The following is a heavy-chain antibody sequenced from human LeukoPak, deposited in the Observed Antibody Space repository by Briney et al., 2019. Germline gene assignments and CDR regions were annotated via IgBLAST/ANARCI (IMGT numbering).Heavy chain of an antibody. CDR3: ARASPSYSSVDY. V-gene: IGHV1-2*02. CDR2: INPNSGGT. J-gene: IGHJ4*02. D-gene: IGHD3-10*01. CDR1: GYTFTGYY. Sequence: ASVKVSCKASGYTFTGYYMHWVRQAPGRGLEWMGWINPNSGGTNYAQKFQGRVTMTRDTSISTAYMELSRLRSDDTAVYYCARASPSYSSVDYWGQGTLVTVSS.